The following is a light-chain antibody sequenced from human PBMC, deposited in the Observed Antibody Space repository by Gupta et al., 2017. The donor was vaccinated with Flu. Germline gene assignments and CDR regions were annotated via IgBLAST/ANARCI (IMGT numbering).Light chain of an antibody. CDR1: DIGQKS. V-gene: IGLV3-21*02. CDR2: DDT. Sequence: SYALAQPPSVSVAPGQTATVPCGGNDIGQKSVHWYQQRPGQAPVLVVYDDTDRPPGIPERFSGSTSENTATLTIARVEAGDEADYYCQVWDGTSDHWVFGGGTNLTVL. J-gene: IGLJ3*02. CDR3: QVWDGTSDHWV.